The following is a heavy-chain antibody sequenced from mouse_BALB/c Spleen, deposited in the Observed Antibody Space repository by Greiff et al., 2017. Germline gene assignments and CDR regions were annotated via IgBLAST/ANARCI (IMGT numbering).Heavy chain of an antibody. Sequence: EVKLMESGAELVKPGASVKLSCTASGFNIKDTYMHWVKQRPEQGLEWIGRIDPANGNTKYDPKFQGKATITADTSSNTAYLQLSSLTSEDTAVYYCASGPLYYGAPHWYFDVWGAGTTVTVSS. J-gene: IGHJ1*01. CDR3: ASGPLYYGAPHWYFDV. CDR2: IDPANGNT. D-gene: IGHD1-1*01. V-gene: IGHV14-3*02. CDR1: GFNIKDTY.